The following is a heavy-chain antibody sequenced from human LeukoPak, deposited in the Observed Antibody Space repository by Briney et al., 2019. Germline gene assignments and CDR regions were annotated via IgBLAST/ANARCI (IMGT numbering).Heavy chain of an antibody. Sequence: SETLSLTCTVSGGSISSSSYYWGWIRQPPGKGLEWIGGIYYSGSTYYNPSLKSRVTISVDTSKNQFSLKLSSVTAADTAVYYCARRPVYYGSGSYYNVVWFDPWGQGTLVTVSS. J-gene: IGHJ5*02. D-gene: IGHD3-10*01. CDR3: ARRPVYYGSGSYYNVVWFDP. CDR2: IYYSGST. V-gene: IGHV4-39*01. CDR1: GGSISSSSYY.